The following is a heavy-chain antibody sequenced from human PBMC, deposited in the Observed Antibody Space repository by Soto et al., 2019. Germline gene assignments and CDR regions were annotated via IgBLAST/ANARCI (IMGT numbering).Heavy chain of an antibody. CDR3: AKVGPPSPSVIWFFDL. CDR1: GGSFSNSS. J-gene: IGHJ2*01. Sequence: VSCKASGGSFSNSSINWVRQAPGQGLEWMGGIIPMLAAPTYAQKFQGRLTITADESTTTVYMELSSLTSEDTAVYYCAKVGPPSPSVIWFFDLWGRGTLVTVSS. CDR2: IIPMLAAP. V-gene: IGHV1-69*01. D-gene: IGHD2-21*01.